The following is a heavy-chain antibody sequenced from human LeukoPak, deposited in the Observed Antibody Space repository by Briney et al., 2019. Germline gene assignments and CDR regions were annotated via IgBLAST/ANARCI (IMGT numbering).Heavy chain of an antibody. J-gene: IGHJ6*03. V-gene: IGHV4-34*01. CDR2: INHSGST. CDR1: GGSFSGYY. D-gene: IGHD3-10*01. CDR3: ARGRHYYGSGSYLFYHYMDV. Sequence: SETLSLTCAVCGGSFSGYYWSWIRQPPGKGLEWIGEINHSGSTNYNPSLKSRVTISVDTSKNQFSLKLSSVTAADTAVYYCARGRHYYGSGSYLFYHYMDVWGKGTTVTVSS.